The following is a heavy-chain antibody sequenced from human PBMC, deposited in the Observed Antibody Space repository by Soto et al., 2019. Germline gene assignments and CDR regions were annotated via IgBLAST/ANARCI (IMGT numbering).Heavy chain of an antibody. CDR3: AGGTGWLTDN. Sequence: EVYLVESGGDLVQPGGSLRLSCAASGFTFSSHWMNWVRQAPGKGLEWVAIISKDGSETKYVDSVRGRFAISRDNAKNSLYLQMDSLTGEDTALYYCAGGTGWLTDNWGPGTLVTVSS. V-gene: IGHV3-7*04. CDR1: GFTFSSHW. J-gene: IGHJ4*02. D-gene: IGHD1-1*01. CDR2: ISKDGSET.